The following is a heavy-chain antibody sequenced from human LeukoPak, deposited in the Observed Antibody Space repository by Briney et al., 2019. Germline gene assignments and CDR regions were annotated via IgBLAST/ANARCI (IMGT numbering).Heavy chain of an antibody. CDR2: INTGGSA. D-gene: IGHD1-26*01. CDR1: GFPFSPNY. CDR3: ARVRRQVGSRWFDS. Sequence: EGSLRLSCAASGFPFSPNYMSWVRQAPGKGLEWVSVINTGGSAFYADSVKGRFTISRDNSNNTLYLQMNSLRAEDTAVYYCARVRRQVGSRWFDSWGQGILVTVSS. J-gene: IGHJ5*01. V-gene: IGHV3-53*01.